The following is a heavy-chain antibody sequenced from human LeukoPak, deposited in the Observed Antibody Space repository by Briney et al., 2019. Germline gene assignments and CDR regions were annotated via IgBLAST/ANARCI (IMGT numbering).Heavy chain of an antibody. CDR3: ARHKEVGDYYYFDY. Sequence: ASVKVSCKASGYTFTSYYMHWVRQAPGQGLEWMGIINPSGGSTSYTQKFQGRVTMTRDTYTTTVYMELSSLSSQDTAVYYCARHKEVGDYYYFDYWGQGTLVTVSS. CDR1: GYTFTSYY. V-gene: IGHV1-46*01. D-gene: IGHD2/OR15-2a*01. CDR2: INPSGGST. J-gene: IGHJ4*02.